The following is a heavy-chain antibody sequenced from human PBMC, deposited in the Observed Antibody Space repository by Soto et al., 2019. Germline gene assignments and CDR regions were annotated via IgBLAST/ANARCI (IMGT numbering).Heavy chain of an antibody. Sequence: EVQLVESGGGLVQPGGSLRLSCVDSGFTFSSYWMSWVRQAPVKGLEWVGNIKQDGSEENYVDSVKGRFTISRANAKNSMYLQMNGLRAEDTAVYYCARIAASGRGWDVWGQGNTVVVSS. D-gene: IGHD6-13*01. CDR1: GFTFSSYW. J-gene: IGHJ6*02. CDR3: ARIAASGRGWDV. V-gene: IGHV3-7*01. CDR2: IKQDGSEE.